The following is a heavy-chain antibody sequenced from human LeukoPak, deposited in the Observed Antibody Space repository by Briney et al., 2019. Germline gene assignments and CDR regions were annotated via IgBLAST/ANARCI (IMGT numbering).Heavy chain of an antibody. V-gene: IGHV1-8*01. CDR2: MNPNSANT. CDR1: GYTFNSYD. Sequence: ASVKVSCKASGYTFNSYDINWVRQATGQGLEWMGWMNPNSANTGYAQKFQGRVTMTRNTSITTAYMELSSLRSGDSAVYYCARAVRLGGESYYFDSWGQGALVTVSS. CDR3: ARAVRLGGESYYFDS. D-gene: IGHD3-16*01. J-gene: IGHJ4*02.